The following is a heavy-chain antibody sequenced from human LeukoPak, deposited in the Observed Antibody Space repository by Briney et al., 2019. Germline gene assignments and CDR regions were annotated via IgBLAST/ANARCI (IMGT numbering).Heavy chain of an antibody. D-gene: IGHD2-8*02. CDR1: GGSISGDH. Sequence: SETLSLTCSLSGGSISGDHGSWLRQSPGKGLEWIGFIHYSGSTRYNPSVKSRVTISMDTSTTHFFLNLRSVTAADTAVYYCAKGAGWWADWGHGTLVTVS. CDR2: IHYSGST. CDR3: AKGAGWWAD. V-gene: IGHV4-59*01. J-gene: IGHJ4*01.